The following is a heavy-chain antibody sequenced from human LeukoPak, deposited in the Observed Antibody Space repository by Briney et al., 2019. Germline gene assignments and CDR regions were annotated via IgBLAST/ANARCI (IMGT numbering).Heavy chain of an antibody. CDR3: ARDWRDSSGKFPNDAFDI. CDR1: GFTFSTYN. V-gene: IGHV3-21*06. D-gene: IGHD3-22*01. CDR2: ITSSSSYI. Sequence: GGSLRLSCAASGFTFSTYNMNWVRHAPGKGLEWISSITSSSSYIYYADSVKGRFTISRDNAKNSLYLQMNSLRAEDTAVYYCARDWRDSSGKFPNDAFDIWGQGTMVTVSS. J-gene: IGHJ3*02.